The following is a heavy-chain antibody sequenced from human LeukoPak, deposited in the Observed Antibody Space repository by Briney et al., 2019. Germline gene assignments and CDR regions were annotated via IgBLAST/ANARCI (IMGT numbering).Heavy chain of an antibody. CDR2: INHSGST. CDR1: GGSFSGYY. J-gene: IGHJ4*02. Sequence: SSETLSLTCAVYGGSFSGYYWSWIRQPPGKGLEWIGEINHSGSTNYNPSLKSRVTISVDTSKNQFSLKLSSVTAADTAVYYCARQGDDILTGYLDYWGQGTLVTVSS. CDR3: ARQGDDILTGYLDY. D-gene: IGHD3-9*01. V-gene: IGHV4-34*01.